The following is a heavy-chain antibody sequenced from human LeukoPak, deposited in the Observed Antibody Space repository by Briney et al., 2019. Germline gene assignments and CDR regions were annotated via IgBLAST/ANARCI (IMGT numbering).Heavy chain of an antibody. CDR1: GGTFSSYA. CDR3: AREEYYYDSSGYYRAFDI. V-gene: IGHV1-69*04. J-gene: IGHJ3*02. D-gene: IGHD3-22*01. Sequence: SVKVSCKASGGTFSSYAISWVRQAPGQGLEWMGRIIPILGIANYAQKFQGRVTITADKSTSTAYMELSSLRSEDTAVYYCAREEYYYDSSGYYRAFDIWGQGTMVTVSS. CDR2: IIPILGIA.